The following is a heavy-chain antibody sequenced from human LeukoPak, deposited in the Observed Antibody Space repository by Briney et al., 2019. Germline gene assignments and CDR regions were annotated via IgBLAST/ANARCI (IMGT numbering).Heavy chain of an antibody. D-gene: IGHD2-2*01. V-gene: IGHV3-48*03. CDR1: GFTFSSYE. Sequence: GGSLRLSCAASGFTFSSYEMNWVRQAPGKGLEWVSYISSSGSTIYYADSVKGRFTISRDNAKNSLYLQMNSLGAEDTAVYYCARDRADCSSTSCFHYYGMDVWGQGTTVTVSS. CDR3: ARDRADCSSTSCFHYYGMDV. J-gene: IGHJ6*02. CDR2: ISSSGSTI.